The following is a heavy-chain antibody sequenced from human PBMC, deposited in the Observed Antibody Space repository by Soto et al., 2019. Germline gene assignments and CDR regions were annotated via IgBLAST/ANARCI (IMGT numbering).Heavy chain of an antibody. Sequence: QVQLQQWGAGLLKPSETLSLTCAVYGGSFSGYYWSWIRQPPGKGLEWIGEINHSGSTNYNPCLKSRVTISVDTSKNQFSLKLSSVTAADTAVYYCASGGSDLRDFAPWGQGTLVTVSS. D-gene: IGHD3-16*01. CDR3: ASGGSDLRDFAP. V-gene: IGHV4-34*01. J-gene: IGHJ5*02. CDR2: INHSGST. CDR1: GGSFSGYY.